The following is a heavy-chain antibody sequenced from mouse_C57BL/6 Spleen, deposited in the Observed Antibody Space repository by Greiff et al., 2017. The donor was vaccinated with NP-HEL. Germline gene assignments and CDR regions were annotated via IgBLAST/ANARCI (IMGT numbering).Heavy chain of an antibody. V-gene: IGHV1-69*01. CDR2: IDPSDSYT. CDR3: ARGGNSSGVSAMDY. J-gene: IGHJ4*01. D-gene: IGHD3-2*02. CDR1: GYTFTSYW. Sequence: VQLQQPGAELVMPGASVKLSCKASGYTFTSYWMHWVKQRPGQGLEWIGEIDPSDSYTNYNQKFKGKFTLTVDQSSSTAYMQRSRLTSEDSAVYYRARGGNSSGVSAMDYWGQGTSVTVSS.